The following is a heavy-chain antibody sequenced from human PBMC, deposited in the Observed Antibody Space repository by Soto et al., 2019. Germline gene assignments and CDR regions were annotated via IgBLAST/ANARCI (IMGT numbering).Heavy chain of an antibody. J-gene: IGHJ6*02. CDR3: ARDGLLRYFDWLPNYYYGMDV. Sequence: PGGSLRLSCAASGFTFSYYYMSWIRQAPGKGLEWVSYISSSSSYTNYADSVKGRFTISRDNAKNSLYLQMNSLRAEDTAVYYCARDGLLRYFDWLPNYYYGMDVWGQGTTVTVSS. CDR2: ISSSSSYT. CDR1: GFTFSYYY. D-gene: IGHD3-9*01. V-gene: IGHV3-11*06.